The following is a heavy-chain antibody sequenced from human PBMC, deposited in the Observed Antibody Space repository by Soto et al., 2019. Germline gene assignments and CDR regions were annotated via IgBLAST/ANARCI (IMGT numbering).Heavy chain of an antibody. Sequence: KFQGRVTITRDTSASTAYMELSSLRSEDTAVYYCARALGYCSGGSCFWFDPWGQGTLVTVSS. CDR3: ARALGYCSGGSCFWFDP. J-gene: IGHJ5*02. D-gene: IGHD2-15*01. V-gene: IGHV1-3*01.